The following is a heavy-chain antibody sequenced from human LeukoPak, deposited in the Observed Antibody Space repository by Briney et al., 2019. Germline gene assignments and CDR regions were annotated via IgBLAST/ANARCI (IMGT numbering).Heavy chain of an antibody. CDR1: GYTFTGYH. CDR2: ISPNSGGT. J-gene: IGHJ4*02. Sequence: ASVKVSCKASGYTFTGYHMHWVRQAPGQGLEWMGRISPNSGGTNYAQKFQGRVTMTRDTSISTAYMELSRLRSDDTAVYYCARYRYCSSTSCSRIFDYWGQGTLVTVSS. CDR3: ARYRYCSSTSCSRIFDY. V-gene: IGHV1-2*06. D-gene: IGHD2-2*01.